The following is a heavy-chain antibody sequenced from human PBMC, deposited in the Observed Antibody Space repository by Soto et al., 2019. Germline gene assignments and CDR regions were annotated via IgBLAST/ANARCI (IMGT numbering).Heavy chain of an antibody. CDR2: IYTSGST. V-gene: IGHV4-4*07. Sequence: WETLSLSCTVSGGSISSYYWSWIRQPAGKGLEWIGRIYTSGSTNYNPSLKSRVTMSVDTSKNQFSLKLSSVTAADTAVYYCARESFEGWFGELGIGYYGMDVWGQGTTVTVSS. CDR1: GGSISSYY. CDR3: ARESFEGWFGELGIGYYGMDV. J-gene: IGHJ6*02. D-gene: IGHD3-10*01.